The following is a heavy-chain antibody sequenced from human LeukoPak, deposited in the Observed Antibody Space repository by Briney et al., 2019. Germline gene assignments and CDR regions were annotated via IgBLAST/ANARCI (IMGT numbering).Heavy chain of an antibody. V-gene: IGHV3-74*01. J-gene: IGHJ3*01. CDR2: INADGSTT. CDR3: VVVVEPPDSDGFDV. D-gene: IGHD1-14*01. Sequence: GGSLRLSCAASGFTFCNSWVHWVRHAPGKGLVWVSLINADGSTTTYADSVKGRFTISRDNARNTLSLQMNSLTIEDTAVYYCVVVVEPPDSDGFDVWGQGTMITVSS. CDR1: GFTFCNSW.